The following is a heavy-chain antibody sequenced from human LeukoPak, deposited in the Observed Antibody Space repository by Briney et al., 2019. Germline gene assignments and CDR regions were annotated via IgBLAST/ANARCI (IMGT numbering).Heavy chain of an antibody. J-gene: IGHJ5*02. V-gene: IGHV3-23*01. Sequence: GGSLRLSCAASGFTFSSYAMSWVRQAPGKGLEWVSVISGSGGSTYYADSAKGRFTISRDNSKNTLYLQMNSLRAEDTAVYYCAKDGTSGGYVGNWFDPWGQGTLVTVSS. CDR2: ISGSGGST. CDR1: GFTFSSYA. CDR3: AKDGTSGGYVGNWFDP. D-gene: IGHD6-19*01.